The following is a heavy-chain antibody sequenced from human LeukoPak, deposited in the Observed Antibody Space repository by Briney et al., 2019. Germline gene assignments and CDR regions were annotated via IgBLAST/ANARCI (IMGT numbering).Heavy chain of an antibody. CDR1: GFTFSGSA. CDR2: IRSKTHNYAT. CDR3: AREYYYDSSGYLDY. Sequence: GGSLRLSCAASGFTFSGSAMHWVRQTSGKGLEWVGYIRSKTHNYATLYAASVKGRFTISRDNSKNTLYLQMNSLRAEDTAVYYCAREYYYDSSGYLDYWGQGTLVTVSS. D-gene: IGHD3-22*01. J-gene: IGHJ4*02. V-gene: IGHV3-73*01.